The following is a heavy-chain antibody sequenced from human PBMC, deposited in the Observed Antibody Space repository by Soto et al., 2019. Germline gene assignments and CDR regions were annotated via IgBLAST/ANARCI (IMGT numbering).Heavy chain of an antibody. CDR1: GFTFSDYY. CDR3: AGVGPPLYY. J-gene: IGHJ4*01. CDR2: IRSSGSNI. Sequence: QVQLGESGGGLVKPGGSLRLSCATSGFTFSDYYMSWIRQAPGKGLEWVSNIRSSGSNIYYADSVKGRFTISRYNANNSLSLQMSSLRAEDTGVYHCAGVGPPLYYWGHGTLVTVSS. V-gene: IGHV3-11*01.